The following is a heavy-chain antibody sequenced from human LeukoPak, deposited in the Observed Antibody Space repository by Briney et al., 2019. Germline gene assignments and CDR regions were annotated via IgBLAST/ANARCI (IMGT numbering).Heavy chain of an antibody. D-gene: IGHD6-19*01. V-gene: IGHV3-30*04. CDR3: ARHQYSSGWYDASDI. Sequence: GGSLRLSCVASGFTFSSYAMHWVRQAPGKGLEWVAVISSDGSNKYYADSVKGRFTISRDNSKNTLYLQMNSLRAEDTAVYYCARHQYSSGWYDASDIWGQGTMVTVSP. J-gene: IGHJ3*02. CDR2: ISSDGSNK. CDR1: GFTFSSYA.